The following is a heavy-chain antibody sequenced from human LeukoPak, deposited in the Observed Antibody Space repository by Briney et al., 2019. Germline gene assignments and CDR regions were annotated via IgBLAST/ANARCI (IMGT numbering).Heavy chain of an antibody. D-gene: IGHD2-2*01. V-gene: IGHV4-31*03. J-gene: IGHJ4*02. CDR2: IYYSGST. CDR1: GGSISSGGYY. Sequence: PSETLSLTCTVSGGSISSGGYYWSWIRQHPGKGLEWIGYIYYSGSTYYNPSLKSRVTISVDTSKNQFSLKLSSVTAADTAVYYCAGSYHDLPALIDYWGQGTLVTVSS. CDR3: AGSYHDLPALIDY.